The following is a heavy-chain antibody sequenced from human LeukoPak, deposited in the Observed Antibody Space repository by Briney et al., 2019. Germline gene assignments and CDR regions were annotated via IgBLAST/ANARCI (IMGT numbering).Heavy chain of an antibody. CDR2: INPNSGGT. CDR1: GYIFTGYY. D-gene: IGHD6-13*01. CDR3: ARDRPPQLVRPFDY. V-gene: IGHV1-2*07. Sequence: ASVKVSCKASGYIFTGYYMHWVRQAPGQGLEWTGGINPNSGGTNYAHKFQGRVTMTRDTSISTAYMELSRLRSDDTAVYYCARDRPPQLVRPFDYWGQGTLVTVSS. J-gene: IGHJ4*02.